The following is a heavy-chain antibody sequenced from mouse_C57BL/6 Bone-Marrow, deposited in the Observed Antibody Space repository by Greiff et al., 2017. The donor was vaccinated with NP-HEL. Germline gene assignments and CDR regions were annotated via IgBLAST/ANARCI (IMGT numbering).Heavy chain of an antibody. Sequence: VHLVESGAELARPGASVKLSCKASGYTFTSYGISWVKQRTGQGLEWIGEIYPRSGNTYYNEKFKGKATLTADKSSSTAYMELRSLTSEDSAVYFCAREGLRRGFDVWGTGTTVTVSS. V-gene: IGHV1-81*01. J-gene: IGHJ1*03. CDR3: AREGLRRGFDV. D-gene: IGHD2-2*01. CDR1: GYTFTSYG. CDR2: IYPRSGNT.